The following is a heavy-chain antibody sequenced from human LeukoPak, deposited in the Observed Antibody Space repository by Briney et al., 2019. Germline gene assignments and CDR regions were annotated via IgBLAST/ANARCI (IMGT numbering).Heavy chain of an antibody. Sequence: GDSVKVSCKASGYTFTGYYMHWVRQAPGQGLEWMGRINPNSGGTNYAQKFQGRVTMTRDTSISTAYMELSRLRSDDTVVYYCARAFYYDSSGYLPGYYYYMDVWGKGTTVTVSS. CDR1: GYTFTGYY. D-gene: IGHD3-22*01. V-gene: IGHV1-2*05. J-gene: IGHJ6*03. CDR2: INPNSGGT. CDR3: ARAFYYDSSGYLPGYYYYMDV.